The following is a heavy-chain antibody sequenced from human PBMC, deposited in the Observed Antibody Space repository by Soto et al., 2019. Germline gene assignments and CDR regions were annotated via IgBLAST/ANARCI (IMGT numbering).Heavy chain of an antibody. J-gene: IGHJ3*02. D-gene: IGHD3-22*01. CDR3: ARERGEAILSLYYDSSGYYSHDAFDI. Sequence: VASVKVSCKASGGTFSSYAISWVRQAPGQGLEWMGGIIPIFGTANYAQKFQGRVTITADESTSTAYMELSSLRSEDTAVYYCARERGEAILSLYYDSSGYYSHDAFDIWGQGTMVTVSS. V-gene: IGHV1-69*13. CDR1: GGTFSSYA. CDR2: IIPIFGTA.